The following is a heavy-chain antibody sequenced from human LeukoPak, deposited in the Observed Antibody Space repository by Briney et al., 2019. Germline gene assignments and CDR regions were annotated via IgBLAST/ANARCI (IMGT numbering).Heavy chain of an antibody. CDR2: ISWNSGSI. J-gene: IGHJ4*02. D-gene: IGHD1-26*01. Sequence: GGSLRLSCAAPGFTFDDYAMHWVRQAPGKGLEWVSGISWNSGSIGYADSVKGRFTISRDNAKNSLYLQMNSLRAEDMALYYCAKDSSAIVGATLGYFDYWGQGTLVTVSS. CDR1: GFTFDDYA. V-gene: IGHV3-9*03. CDR3: AKDSSAIVGATLGYFDY.